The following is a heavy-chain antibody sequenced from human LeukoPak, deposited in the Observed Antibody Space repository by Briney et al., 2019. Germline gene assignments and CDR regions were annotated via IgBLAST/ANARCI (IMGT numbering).Heavy chain of an antibody. V-gene: IGHV3-23*01. Sequence: GGSLRLSCAASGFTVNNNHMSWVRQAPGKGLEWVSFISGGGAKTFYSDSVKGRFTISRDNSKNTVYLQMNSLRAEDTAIYYCAKCSASYYNDAFDIWGRGTMVTVSS. CDR3: AKCSASYYNDAFDI. CDR2: ISGGGAKT. CDR1: GFTVNNNH. J-gene: IGHJ3*02. D-gene: IGHD3-10*02.